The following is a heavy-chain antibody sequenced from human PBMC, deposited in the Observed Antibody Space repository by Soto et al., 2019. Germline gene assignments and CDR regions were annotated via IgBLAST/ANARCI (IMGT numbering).Heavy chain of an antibody. D-gene: IGHD3-3*01. Sequence: GSLRLSCAASGFTFSSYWMHWVRQAPGRGLVWVSRINSDGSSTSYADSVKGRFTISRDNAKNTLYLQMNSLRAEDTAVYYCATPLRFLYGMDVWGQGTTVTVSS. CDR1: GFTFSSYW. J-gene: IGHJ6*02. V-gene: IGHV3-74*01. CDR3: ATPLRFLYGMDV. CDR2: INSDGSST.